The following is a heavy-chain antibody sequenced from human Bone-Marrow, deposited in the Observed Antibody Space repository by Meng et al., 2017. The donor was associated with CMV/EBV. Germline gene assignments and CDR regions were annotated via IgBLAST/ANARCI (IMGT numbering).Heavy chain of an antibody. D-gene: IGHD3-22*01. CDR1: GGSISSSSYY. V-gene: IGHV4-39*07. Sequence: GPLRLSCTVSGGSISSSSYYWGWIRQPPGKGLEWIGSIYYSGSTNYNPSLKSRVTISVDTSKKQFSLKLSSVTAADTAVYYCASSLDTDYYDSSGWFVFQHWGQGTLVTVSS. CDR3: ASSLDTDYYDSSGWFVFQH. CDR2: IYYSGST. J-gene: IGHJ1*01.